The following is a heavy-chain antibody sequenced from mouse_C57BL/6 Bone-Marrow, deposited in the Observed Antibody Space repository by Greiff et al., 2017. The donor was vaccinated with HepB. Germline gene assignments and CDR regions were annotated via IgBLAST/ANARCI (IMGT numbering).Heavy chain of an antibody. CDR1: GFTFSDYG. J-gene: IGHJ4*01. D-gene: IGHD2-5*01. CDR2: ISSGRSTI. V-gene: IGHV5-17*01. Sequence: EVQLVESGGGLVKPGGSLKLSCAASGFTFSDYGMHWVRQAPEKGLEWVAYISSGRSTIYYADTVKGRFTISRDNAKNTLFLQMTSLSSEDTAMYYCARSSNYDAMDYWGQGTSVTVSS. CDR3: ARSSNYDAMDY.